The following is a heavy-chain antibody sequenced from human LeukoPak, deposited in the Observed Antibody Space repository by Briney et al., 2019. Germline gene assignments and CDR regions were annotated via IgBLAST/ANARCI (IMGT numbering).Heavy chain of an antibody. CDR2: ISGSSTYI. D-gene: IGHD6-13*01. J-gene: IGHJ4*02. CDR1: GFTFSSYS. CDR3: AKGFADVSPHSAAFGS. V-gene: IGHV3-21*04. Sequence: GRSLRLSCAASGFTFSSYSMNWVRQAPGKGLEWVSSISGSSTYIDYADSVKGRFTISRDNAKNALYLQMDSPRAEDTAVYYCAKGFADVSPHSAAFGSWGQGTLVTVSS.